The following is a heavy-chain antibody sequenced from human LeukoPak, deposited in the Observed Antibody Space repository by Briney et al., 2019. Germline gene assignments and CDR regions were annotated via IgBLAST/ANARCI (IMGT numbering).Heavy chain of an antibody. CDR3: ARALRARITGTTASVYGMDV. CDR1: GGSISSYY. CDR2: IYYSGST. V-gene: IGHV4-59*01. Sequence: SETLSLTCTVSGGSISSYYWSWIRQPPGKGLEWIGYIYYSGSTNYNPSLKSRVTVSVDTSKNQFSLKLSSVTAADTAVYYCARALRARITGTTASVYGMDVWGQGTTVTVSS. J-gene: IGHJ6*02. D-gene: IGHD1-20*01.